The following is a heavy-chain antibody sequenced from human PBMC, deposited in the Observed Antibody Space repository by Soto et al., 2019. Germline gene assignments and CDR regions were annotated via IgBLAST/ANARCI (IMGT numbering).Heavy chain of an antibody. CDR3: AAGGGLPRYY. CDR2: IYHSGST. V-gene: IGHV4-30-2*01. Sequence: QLQVQESGSGLVKPSQTLSLTCAVSGGSISSGGHSWRWIRQPPGKGLEWIGYIYHSGSTYYNPSLKSRVTISVDRSKNQFSLKLSSVTAADTAVYYCAAGGGLPRYYWGQGTLVTVSS. D-gene: IGHD5-12*01. CDR1: GGSISSGGHS. J-gene: IGHJ4*02.